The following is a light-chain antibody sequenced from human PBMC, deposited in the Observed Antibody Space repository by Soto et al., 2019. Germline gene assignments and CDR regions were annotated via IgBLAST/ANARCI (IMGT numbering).Light chain of an antibody. CDR2: DAS. Sequence: ETVMTQSPATLSVSPGERATLSCRASQSVSTNLAWYQQKPGQTPRLLIYDASIRATSGPANFSGSGSGTEFTLTIGILQSEDFAVYYCQPYNYGPLTFGGGTKVDIK. CDR1: QSVSTN. J-gene: IGKJ4*01. V-gene: IGKV3D-15*03. CDR3: QPYNYGPLT.